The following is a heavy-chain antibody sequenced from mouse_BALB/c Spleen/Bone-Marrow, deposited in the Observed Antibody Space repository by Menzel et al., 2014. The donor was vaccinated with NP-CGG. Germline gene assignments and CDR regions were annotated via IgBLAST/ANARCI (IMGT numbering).Heavy chain of an antibody. CDR3: VRGNYGNYAAYFDF. Sequence: EVKLVESGGGLVQPGGSLKLSCAASGFTFSNYGMSWVRQTPDKRLELVATINGNGGSTYYPDSVKGRFTISRDTAKNTLYLQMSSLKSEETAMYYCVRGNYGNYAAYFDFWGQGTTLTVSS. CDR2: INGNGGST. V-gene: IGHV5-6-3*01. CDR1: GFTFSNYG. D-gene: IGHD2-1*01. J-gene: IGHJ2*01.